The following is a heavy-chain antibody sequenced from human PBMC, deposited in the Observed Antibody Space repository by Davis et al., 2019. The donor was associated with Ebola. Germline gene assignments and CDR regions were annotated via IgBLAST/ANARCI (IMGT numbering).Heavy chain of an antibody. V-gene: IGHV3-53*01. D-gene: IGHD2-15*01. J-gene: IGHJ6*03. Sequence: PAGSLSLSCAASGFTVSTNCISWVRQAPRQGLEWVSVVYGCGIPYYADSVKGRFTISRDNSKNTLYLQMNTLRAEDTAVYHCARRYTCSGNYKDDWGKGTTVTVSS. CDR2: VYGCGIP. CDR3: ARRYTCSGNYKDD. CDR1: GFTVSTNC.